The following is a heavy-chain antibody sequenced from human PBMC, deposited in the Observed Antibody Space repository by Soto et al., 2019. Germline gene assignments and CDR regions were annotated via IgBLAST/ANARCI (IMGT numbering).Heavy chain of an antibody. CDR3: TRVRFTTVTTWLYFDS. J-gene: IGHJ4*02. CDR2: VNPSSGRT. V-gene: IGHV1-46*01. Sequence: QVQLVQSGTEVKKPGASVRVSCTASGYPFTNYYIHWVRQAPGQGPEWMGIVNPSSGRTTYAQTFQGRVTMTTYTSTSTVYMEMNSLRSADTAMYYCTRVRFTTVTTWLYFDSWGQGTLVTVSS. CDR1: GYPFTNYY. D-gene: IGHD4-17*01.